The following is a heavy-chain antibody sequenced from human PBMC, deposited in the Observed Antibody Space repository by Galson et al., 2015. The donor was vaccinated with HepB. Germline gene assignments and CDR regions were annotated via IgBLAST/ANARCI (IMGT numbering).Heavy chain of an antibody. J-gene: IGHJ6*02. D-gene: IGHD6-25*01. CDR3: TRPGYGSSGFLDYSHGMDI. V-gene: IGHV3-73*01. CDR2: IRNRANNYAT. CDR1: GFTFSGSG. Sequence: SLRLSCAASGFTFSGSGIHWVRLASGNGLAWVGRIRNRANNYATAYAASVRGRFTVSRNDSKNTAYLQRNSLKTEDTAVYYWTRPGYGSSGFLDYSHGMDIWGQGTTVIVS.